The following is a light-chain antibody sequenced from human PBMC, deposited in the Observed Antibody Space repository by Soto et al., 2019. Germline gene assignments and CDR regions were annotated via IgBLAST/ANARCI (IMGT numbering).Light chain of an antibody. Sequence: DIPMTQSPSSRPTSLGDKVTITSRASQNLNNYLNGYQQKPGKAPKLLIFAAYNLQSGVPSRFSGSGSGTDFTLTISSLQPEDFATYYCQQSYSTPPYTFGQGTKLDMK. CDR1: QNLNNY. J-gene: IGKJ2*01. CDR3: QQSYSTPPYT. CDR2: AAY. V-gene: IGKV1-39*01.